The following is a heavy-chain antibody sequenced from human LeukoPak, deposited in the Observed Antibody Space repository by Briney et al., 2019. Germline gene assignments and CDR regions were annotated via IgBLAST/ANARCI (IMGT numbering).Heavy chain of an antibody. CDR3: ARGGSYVNNWFDP. D-gene: IGHD1-26*01. Sequence: RPSETLSLTCTVSGGSISSRSYYWGWIRQPPGKGLEWIGSIYYSGSTYYNPSLKSRVTISVDTSKNQFSLKLSSVTAADTAVYYCARGGSYVNNWFDPWGQGTLVTVSS. V-gene: IGHV4-39*01. J-gene: IGHJ5*02. CDR2: IYYSGST. CDR1: GGSISSRSYY.